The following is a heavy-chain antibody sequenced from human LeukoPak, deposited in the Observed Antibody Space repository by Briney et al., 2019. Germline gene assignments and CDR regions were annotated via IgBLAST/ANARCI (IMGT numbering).Heavy chain of an antibody. Sequence: GASVKVSCKASGGXFSSYAISWVRQAPGQGREWMGRIIPILGIANYAQKFQGRVTITADKSTSTAYMELSSLRSEDTAVYYCAARGYSYSDFDYWGQGTLVTVSS. CDR1: GGXFSSYA. V-gene: IGHV1-69*04. CDR2: IIPILGIA. J-gene: IGHJ4*02. CDR3: AARGYSYSDFDY. D-gene: IGHD5-18*01.